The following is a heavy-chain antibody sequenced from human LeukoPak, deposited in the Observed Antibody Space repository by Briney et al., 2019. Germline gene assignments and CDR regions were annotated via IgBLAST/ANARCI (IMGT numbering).Heavy chain of an antibody. D-gene: IGHD2-15*01. J-gene: IGHJ4*02. V-gene: IGHV3-23*01. Sequence: GGSLRLSCAASGFTFSSSAMSWVRQAPGKGLEWGSAISNNGGYTYYADSVQGRFTISRDNSKSTLCLQMNSLRAEDTAVYYCAKQLGYCSDGSCYFPYWGQGTLVAVSS. CDR1: GFTFSSSA. CDR3: AKQLGYCSDGSCYFPY. CDR2: ISNNGGYT.